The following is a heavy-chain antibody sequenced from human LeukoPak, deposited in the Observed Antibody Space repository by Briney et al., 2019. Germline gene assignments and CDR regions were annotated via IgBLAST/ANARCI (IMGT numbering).Heavy chain of an antibody. D-gene: IGHD1-26*01. Sequence: ASVKVSCKASGYTLTEFSMHWVRQAPGKGLEWVAGFDPEDGETFYAQKFQGRVTMTEDTTTDTAYMVLSSLRYEGAAVYYCARRWELQLPNFDAFDIWGQGTMVTVSS. J-gene: IGHJ3*02. CDR1: GYTLTEFS. V-gene: IGHV1-24*01. CDR2: FDPEDGET. CDR3: ARRWELQLPNFDAFDI.